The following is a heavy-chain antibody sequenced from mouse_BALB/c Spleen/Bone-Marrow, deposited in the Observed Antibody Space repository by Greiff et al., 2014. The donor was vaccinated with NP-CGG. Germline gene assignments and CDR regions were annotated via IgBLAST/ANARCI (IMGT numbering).Heavy chain of an antibody. V-gene: IGHV1-82*01. CDR3: ARAGDYRYDAMDY. J-gene: IGHJ4*01. CDR1: GYAFSSSW. Sequence: VQLHQSGPELVKPGASVKISCKASGYAFSSSWMNWVKQRPGQGLEWIGRIYPGDGDTNYNGKFKGKATLTADKSSSTAYMQLSSLTSVDSAVYFCARAGDYRYDAMDYWGQGTSVTVSS. D-gene: IGHD2-14*01. CDR2: IYPGDGDT.